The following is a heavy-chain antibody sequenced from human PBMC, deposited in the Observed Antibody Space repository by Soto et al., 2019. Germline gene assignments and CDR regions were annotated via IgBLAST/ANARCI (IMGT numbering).Heavy chain of an antibody. V-gene: IGHV3-30-3*01. Sequence: GGSLRLSCAASGFTFSSYAMHWVRQAPGKGLEWVAVISYDGSNKYYADSVKGRFTISRDNSKNTLYLQMNSLRAEDTAVYYCARAPYNWNVLDYWGQGTLVTVSS. J-gene: IGHJ4*02. CDR3: ARAPYNWNVLDY. CDR1: GFTFSSYA. D-gene: IGHD1-20*01. CDR2: ISYDGSNK.